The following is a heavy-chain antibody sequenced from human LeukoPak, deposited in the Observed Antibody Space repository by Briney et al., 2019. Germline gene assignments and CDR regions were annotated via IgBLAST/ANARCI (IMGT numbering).Heavy chain of an antibody. CDR2: ISYDGSNK. J-gene: IGHJ6*03. CDR3: ARDSTTATRRWLAFYYYYMDV. Sequence: PGRSLRLSCAASGFTFSSYAMHWVRQAPGKGLEWVAVISYDGSNKYYADSVKGRFTISRDNSKNTLYLQMNSLRAEDTAVYYCARDSTTATRRWLAFYYYYMDVWGKGTTVTVSS. V-gene: IGHV3-30-3*01. CDR1: GFTFSSYA. D-gene: IGHD4-11*01.